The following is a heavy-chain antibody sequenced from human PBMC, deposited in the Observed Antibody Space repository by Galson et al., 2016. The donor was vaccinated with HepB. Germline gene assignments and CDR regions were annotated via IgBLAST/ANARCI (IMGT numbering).Heavy chain of an antibody. CDR2: LNPSGGSP. D-gene: IGHD1-1*01. CDR3: ARGRVRVATPGGWFDP. CDR1: GYTFTSYY. V-gene: IGHV1-46*01. J-gene: IGHJ5*02. Sequence: SVKVSCKASGYTFTSYYMHWARQAPGQGLEWMGMLNPSGGSPSYAQKFQGRLTVTRDTSTSTVYMELSSLRSEDTAVYYCARGRVRVATPGGWFDPWGQGALVTVSS.